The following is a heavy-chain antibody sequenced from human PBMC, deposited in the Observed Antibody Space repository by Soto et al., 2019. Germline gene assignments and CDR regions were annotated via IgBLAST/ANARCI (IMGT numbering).Heavy chain of an antibody. J-gene: IGHJ5*02. CDR3: ARARTIAAAVHCFDR. CDR1: GFTFSSYE. Sequence: GGSLRLSCAASGFTFSSYEMNWVRQAPGKGLEWVSYISSSGSTIYYSYSVKGRFTISRDNATNSLNLQMNSLRAEDTAVYYCARARTIAAAVHCFDRWGQGTLVTVAS. CDR2: ISSSGSTI. V-gene: IGHV3-48*03. D-gene: IGHD6-13*01.